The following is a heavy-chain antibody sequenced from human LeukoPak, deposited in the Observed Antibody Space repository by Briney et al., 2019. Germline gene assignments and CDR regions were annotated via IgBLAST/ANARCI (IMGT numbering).Heavy chain of an antibody. CDR3: ARGGYYGSGNDFRFDP. CDR1: GGSISSYY. J-gene: IGHJ5*02. V-gene: IGHV4-59*01. CDR2: IYYSGST. D-gene: IGHD3-10*01. Sequence: PSETLSLTCTVSGGSISSYYWSWIRQPPGKGLEWIGYIYYSGSTNYKPSLKSRVTISVDTSKNQFSLKLSSVTAADMAVYYCARGGYYGSGNDFRFDPWGQGTLVTVSS.